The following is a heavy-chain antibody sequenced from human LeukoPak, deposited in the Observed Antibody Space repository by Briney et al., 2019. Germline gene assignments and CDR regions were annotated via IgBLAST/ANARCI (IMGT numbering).Heavy chain of an antibody. V-gene: IGHV4-39*01. CDR3: ARSEDY. CDR1: GGSISSSSYY. Sequence: SETLSLTCTVSGGSISSSSYYWGWIRQPPGKGLEWMGSIYSSGSTYYNPSLKSRVTISVDTSKNQFSLKLSSVTAADTAVYYCARSEDYWGQGTLVTVSS. J-gene: IGHJ4*02. CDR2: IYSSGST.